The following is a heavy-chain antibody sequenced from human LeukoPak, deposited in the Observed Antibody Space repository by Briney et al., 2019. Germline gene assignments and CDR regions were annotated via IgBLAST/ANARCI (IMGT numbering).Heavy chain of an antibody. J-gene: IGHJ6*02. V-gene: IGHV3-33*01. Sequence: PGGSLRLSCAASGIPFSSYGMHWVRQAPGKGLEWVAVIWYDGSKKYYADFVKGRSTISRDNSKNTLSLQMSSLRVEDTAVYYCARWNQGHGLDVWGQGTTVTVSS. CDR2: IWYDGSKK. CDR3: ARWNQGHGLDV. D-gene: IGHD4-23*01. CDR1: GIPFSSYG.